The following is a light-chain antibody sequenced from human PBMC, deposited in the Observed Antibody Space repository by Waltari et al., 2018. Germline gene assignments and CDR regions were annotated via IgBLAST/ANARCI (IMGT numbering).Light chain of an antibody. V-gene: IGLV1-47*01. CDR2: KNN. Sequence: QSVLTQPPSASGTPGQKVTISCNGSSSNIGSNYVYWYQQLHGTAPTLLIFKNNRLALCAPDGFSNSESGNSAFLAINGLRSEDEADYYCAAWDDSLSGLVLGGGTKVTVL. CDR1: SSNIGSNY. CDR3: AAWDDSLSGLV. J-gene: IGLJ3*02.